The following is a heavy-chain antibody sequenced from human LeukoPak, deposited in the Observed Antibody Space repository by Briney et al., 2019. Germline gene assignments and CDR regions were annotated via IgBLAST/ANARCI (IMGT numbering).Heavy chain of an antibody. Sequence: GGSLRLSCAASRFTFSTYAMTWVRQAPGKGLEWVSSISAGGGSTYYADSVKGRFTISRDNSKDTLYLQMNSLRAEDTAVHYCAKGSRGSGTYYFDYWGQGTLVTVSS. CDR3: AKGSRGSGTYYFDY. CDR1: RFTFSTYA. D-gene: IGHD1-26*01. J-gene: IGHJ4*02. CDR2: ISAGGGST. V-gene: IGHV3-23*01.